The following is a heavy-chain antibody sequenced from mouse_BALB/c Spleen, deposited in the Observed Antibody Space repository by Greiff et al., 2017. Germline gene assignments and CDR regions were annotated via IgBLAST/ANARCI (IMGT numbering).Heavy chain of an antibody. D-gene: IGHD2-4*01. J-gene: IGHJ2*01. CDR2: IDPANGNT. CDR1: GFNIKDTY. Sequence: EVKLVESGAELVKPGASVKLSCTASGFNIKDTYMHWVKQRPEQGLAWIGRIDPANGNTKYDPKFQGKATITADTSSNTAYLQLSSLTSEDTAVYDCARWAAMMTIDYWGQGTTLTVSS. V-gene: IGHV14-3*02. CDR3: ARWAAMMTIDY.